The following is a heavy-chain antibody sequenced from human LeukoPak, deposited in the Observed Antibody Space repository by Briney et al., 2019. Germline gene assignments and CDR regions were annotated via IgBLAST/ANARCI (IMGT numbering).Heavy chain of an antibody. CDR1: GYTFTSYG. CDR3: ARPFSGQHLPFDN. J-gene: IGHJ4*02. Sequence: GASVKVSCKASGYTFTSYGISWVRQAPGQGLEWMGWLGAYSGNAKHAQKFQGRLTMTTDTSTSTAYMELSSLRSDDTAVYYCARPFSGQHLPFDNWGQGTLVTVSS. CDR2: LGAYSGNA. V-gene: IGHV1-18*01. D-gene: IGHD3-3*02.